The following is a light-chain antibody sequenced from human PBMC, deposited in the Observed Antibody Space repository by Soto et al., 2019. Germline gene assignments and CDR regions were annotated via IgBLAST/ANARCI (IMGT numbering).Light chain of an antibody. CDR2: DAS. J-gene: IGKJ2*01. Sequence: SVVERFTITCRASQSVSSWLAWYQQKPGKAPKLLIYDASNLESGVPSTFGGSGSGTEFTLTISSLQPDDDATYFCQQYNSYPNTSGQGT. CDR3: QQYNSYPNT. CDR1: QSVSSW. V-gene: IGKV1-5*01.